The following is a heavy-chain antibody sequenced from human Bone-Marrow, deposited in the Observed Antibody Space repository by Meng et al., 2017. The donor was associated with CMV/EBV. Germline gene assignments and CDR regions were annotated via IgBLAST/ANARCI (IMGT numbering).Heavy chain of an antibody. Sequence: SETLSLTCGVSGGSFSGYHWSWIRQPPGKGLEWIGEINHSGSTNYNPSLKSRVTISLDTSKNRFSLNLNSVTAADTAVYYCARGISHLLLLDYWGQGTLVTVSS. CDR3: ARGISHLLLLDY. D-gene: IGHD2-2*01. CDR1: GGSFSGYH. CDR2: INHSGST. V-gene: IGHV4-34*01. J-gene: IGHJ4*02.